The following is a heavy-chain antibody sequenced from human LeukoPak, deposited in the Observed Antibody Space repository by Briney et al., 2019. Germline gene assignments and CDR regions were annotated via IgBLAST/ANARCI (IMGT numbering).Heavy chain of an antibody. J-gene: IGHJ4*02. CDR2: IWNDGSNK. CDR1: GVTFSHYG. D-gene: IGHD4-11*01. V-gene: IGHV3-33*06. CDR3: AKDTQIGFDDSNSLEY. Sequence: GGSLRLSCAASGVTFSHYGMQWGRQAPGRGLEWVAVIWNDGSNKYYADSVKGRFTISRDNSQKTVDLHMNSLRAEDTAVYYCAKDTQIGFDDSNSLEYWGQGTLVTVSS.